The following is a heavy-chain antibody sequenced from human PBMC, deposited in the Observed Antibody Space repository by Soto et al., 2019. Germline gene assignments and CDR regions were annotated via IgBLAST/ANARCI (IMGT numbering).Heavy chain of an antibody. J-gene: IGHJ4*02. V-gene: IGHV4-4*02. CDR1: GGSISSSNW. CDR2: MYHSGST. CDR3: ARSGGYSYKDY. D-gene: IGHD5-18*01. Sequence: QVQLQESGPGLVKPSGTLSLTCAVSGGSISSSNWWSWVRQPPGKGLEWIGEMYHSGSTNYNPSLKSRVTLSVDKSKNQFSLKLSSVTAADTAMYYCARSGGYSYKDYWGQGTLVHVSS.